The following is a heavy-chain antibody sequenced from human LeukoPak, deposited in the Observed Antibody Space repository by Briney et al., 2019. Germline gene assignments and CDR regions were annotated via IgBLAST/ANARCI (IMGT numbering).Heavy chain of an antibody. Sequence: GGSLRLSCAASGFTFSSYAMSWVRQAPGKGLEWVSAISGSGGSTYYADSVKGRFTISRDNSKNTLYLQMNSLRAEDTAVYYCAKREVYCSSTSCQPYAFDIWGQGTMVTVSS. J-gene: IGHJ3*02. CDR2: ISGSGGST. CDR3: AKREVYCSSTSCQPYAFDI. V-gene: IGHV3-23*01. CDR1: GFTFSSYA. D-gene: IGHD2-2*01.